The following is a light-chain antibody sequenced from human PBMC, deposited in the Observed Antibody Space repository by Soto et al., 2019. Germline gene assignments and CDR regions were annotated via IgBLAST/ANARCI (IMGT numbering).Light chain of an antibody. J-gene: IGKJ5*01. V-gene: IGKV3-20*01. Sequence: EIVMTQSPATLAGSPGETVTLSCRASQALNTRLAWYQKKPGQAPRLLIYGASSRATGIPDRFSGSGSGTDFTLTISRLETEDFAVYYCQQYGSSLGITFGQGTRLEIK. CDR3: QQYGSSLGIT. CDR1: QALNTR. CDR2: GAS.